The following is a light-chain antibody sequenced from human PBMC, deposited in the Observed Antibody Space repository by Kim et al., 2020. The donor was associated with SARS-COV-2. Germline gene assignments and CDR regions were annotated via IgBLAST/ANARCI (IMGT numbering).Light chain of an antibody. Sequence: GQAIAISCGGGSGDIGASASVSWYQQYPGRPPKVIIYDVTKRPSGVPPRFSGSKSDDTAFLTISGLHTEDEAHYYCSSYTTFNTWVFGGGTQLTVL. J-gene: IGLJ3*02. V-gene: IGLV2-14*03. CDR3: SSYTTFNTWV. CDR1: SGDIGASAS. CDR2: DVT.